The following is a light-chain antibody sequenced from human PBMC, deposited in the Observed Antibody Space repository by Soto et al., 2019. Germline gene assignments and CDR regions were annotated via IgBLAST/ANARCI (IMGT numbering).Light chain of an antibody. J-gene: IGKJ1*01. Sequence: VVTPSSLSLPVTPGGPASISCRSSQSLLHSNGYNYLDWYQHKPGQAPRLLIHGASTRATGVPARISGSGSGTDFTLTISSLQAEDVAVYYCQQFHGSPPTFGQGTKVDIK. V-gene: IGKV2-28*01. CDR1: QSLLHSNGYNY. CDR2: GAS. CDR3: QQFHGSPPT.